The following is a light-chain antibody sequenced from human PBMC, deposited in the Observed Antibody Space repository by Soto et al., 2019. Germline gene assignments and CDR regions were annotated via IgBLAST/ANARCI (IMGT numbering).Light chain of an antibody. J-gene: IGKJ1*01. CDR3: QQYYTFPPT. V-gene: IGKV1D-8*01. Sequence: VIWMTQSPSLLSASTGDRVTISCRVSQGVSSYLAWYQQKPGKAPELLIYAASAMQSGDPSRFSGSGSGSDFILSISRLQSEEFATYYCQQYYTFPPTFGQGTKVEIK. CDR2: AAS. CDR1: QGVSSY.